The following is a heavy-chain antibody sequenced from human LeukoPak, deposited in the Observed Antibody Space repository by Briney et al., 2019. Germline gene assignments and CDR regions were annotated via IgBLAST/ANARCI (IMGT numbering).Heavy chain of an antibody. CDR2: ISSSGSTI. Sequence: GGSLRLSCAASGFTFSSYETNWVRQAPGKGLEWVSYISSSGSTIYYADSVKGRFTISRDNAKNSLYLQMNSLRAEDTAVYYCARDLVVRGRWSWFDPRGQGTLVTVSS. CDR1: GFTFSSYE. V-gene: IGHV3-48*03. D-gene: IGHD3-10*01. J-gene: IGHJ5*02. CDR3: ARDLVVRGRWSWFDP.